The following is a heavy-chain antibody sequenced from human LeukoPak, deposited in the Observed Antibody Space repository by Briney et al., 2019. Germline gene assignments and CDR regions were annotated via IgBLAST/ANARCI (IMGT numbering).Heavy chain of an antibody. Sequence: GGSLRLSCATSGFTFSSNYMSWVRQAPGKGLEWVSVIYDSGTTYYADSVKGRFTISRDNSKNTLFLQINSLRAEDSAVYYCATDRERDPSVYYLVGGQGTLITVSS. CDR1: GFTFSSNY. D-gene: IGHD3-22*01. J-gene: IGHJ4*02. CDR2: IYDSGTT. CDR3: ATDRERDPSVYYLV. V-gene: IGHV3-53*01.